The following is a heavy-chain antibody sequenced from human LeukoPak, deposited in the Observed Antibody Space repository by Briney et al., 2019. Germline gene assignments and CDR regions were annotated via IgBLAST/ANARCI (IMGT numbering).Heavy chain of an antibody. CDR3: AKDRPPYCGGDCYSLGS. Sequence: GSLRLSCAASGFTFSSYGMHWVRQAPGKGLEWVAVISYDETNKYYTDSVKGRFTISRDNSKNTLYLQMNSLRTEDTAVYYCAKDRPPYCGGDCYSLGSWGQGTLVTVSS. CDR1: GFTFSSYG. J-gene: IGHJ5*02. CDR2: ISYDETNK. V-gene: IGHV3-30*18. D-gene: IGHD2-21*02.